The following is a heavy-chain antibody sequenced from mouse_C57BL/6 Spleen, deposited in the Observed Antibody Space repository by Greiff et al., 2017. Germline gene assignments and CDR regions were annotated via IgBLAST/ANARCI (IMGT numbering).Heavy chain of an antibody. CDR3: ARDYDYEGYYFDY. D-gene: IGHD2-4*01. CDR2: IDPSDSET. CDR1: GYTFTSYW. J-gene: IGHJ2*01. Sequence: QVQLQQPGAELVRPGSSVKLSCKASGYTFTSYWMHWVKQRPIQGLEWIGNIDPSDSETHYNQKFKDKATLTVDKSSSTAYMQLSSLTSEDSAVYYCARDYDYEGYYFDYWGQGTTLTVSS. V-gene: IGHV1-52*01.